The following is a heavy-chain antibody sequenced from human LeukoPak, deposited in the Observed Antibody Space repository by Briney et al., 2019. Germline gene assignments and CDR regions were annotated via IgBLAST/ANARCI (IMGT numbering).Heavy chain of an antibody. Sequence: GGSLRLSCAASGFTFNKAWMSWVRQAPGKGLERVANINQDGSEKYYVDSVKGRFTISRDNAKNSLFLQMNSLRAEDTAVYYCARGRYYLDSSGYSSFYYWGQGALVTVSP. CDR2: INQDGSEK. CDR3: ARGRYYLDSSGYSSFYY. V-gene: IGHV3-7*01. CDR1: GFTFNKAW. J-gene: IGHJ4*02. D-gene: IGHD3-22*01.